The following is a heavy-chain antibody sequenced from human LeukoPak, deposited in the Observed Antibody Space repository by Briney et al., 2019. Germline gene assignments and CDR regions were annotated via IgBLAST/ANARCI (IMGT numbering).Heavy chain of an antibody. Sequence: SVTVPYKASGGTFSSYAISWVRQAPGQGLEWMGRIIPILGIANYAQKFQGRVTITADKSTSTAYMELSSLRSEDTAVYYCAAPTADYRDSFDYWGEGSLVTVSS. J-gene: IGHJ4*02. CDR1: GGTFSSYA. D-gene: IGHD4-17*01. CDR3: AAPTADYRDSFDY. V-gene: IGHV1-69*04. CDR2: IIPILGIA.